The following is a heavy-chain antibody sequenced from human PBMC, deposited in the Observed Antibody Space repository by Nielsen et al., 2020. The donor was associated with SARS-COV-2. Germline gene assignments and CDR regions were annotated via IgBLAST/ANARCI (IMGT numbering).Heavy chain of an antibody. Sequence: GSLRLSCTASGFTFTAYWMHWVRQAPGKGLTWVSHINSDGTGTSYADSVKGRFTISRDNAKNTVYLQMNSLRAEDTAVYYCARDGVVGSTNTFDVWGQGTVVTVSS. D-gene: IGHD1-26*01. V-gene: IGHV3-74*01. CDR1: GFTFTAYW. J-gene: IGHJ3*01. CDR3: ARDGVVGSTNTFDV. CDR2: INSDGTGT.